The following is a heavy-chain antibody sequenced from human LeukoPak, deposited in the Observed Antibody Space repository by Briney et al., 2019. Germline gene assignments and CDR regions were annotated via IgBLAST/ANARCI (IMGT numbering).Heavy chain of an antibody. D-gene: IGHD1-26*01. CDR1: GFTFSDYY. CDR3: ARDFRRSGNYFSPGGFEV. J-gene: IGHJ3*01. CDR2: ISIGGSTI. V-gene: IGHV3-11*04. Sequence: GGSLRLSCAASGFTFSDYYMSWIPRVPGKGREVVSYISIGGSTIYYADSVKGRFTISRDNAKNSLYLQMNSLRAADTAVYYCARDFRRSGNYFSPGGFEVWGQGSMVTVSS.